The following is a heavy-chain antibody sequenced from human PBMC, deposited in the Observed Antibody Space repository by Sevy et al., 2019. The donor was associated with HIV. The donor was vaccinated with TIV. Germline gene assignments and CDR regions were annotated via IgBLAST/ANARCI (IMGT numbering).Heavy chain of an antibody. J-gene: IGHJ4*02. CDR1: GVTFNSNA. D-gene: IGHD1-20*01. Sequence: GGSLRLSCAASGVTFNSNAMSWVRQAPGKGLEWVSTISGSGGYTYYADSVKGRFTISRDNSRNTVYREMNSLRAEDTAVYYCTNRGVVIITGFEFWGQGTLVTVSS. CDR3: TNRGVVIITGFEF. CDR2: ISGSGGYT. V-gene: IGHV3-23*01.